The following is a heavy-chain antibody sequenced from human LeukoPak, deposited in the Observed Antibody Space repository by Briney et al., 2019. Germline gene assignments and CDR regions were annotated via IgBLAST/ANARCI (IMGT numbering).Heavy chain of an antibody. V-gene: IGHV1-18*01. CDR1: GYTFTSYG. J-gene: IGHJ5*02. CDR3: ARDLALSSSNTNWFAP. CDR2: ISAYNGNT. D-gene: IGHD6-13*01. Sequence: GASVKVSCKASGYTFTSYGISWVRQAPGQGLEWMGWISAYNGNTNYAQKLQGRVTMTTDTSTSTAYMELRSLRSDDTAVYYCARDLALSSSNTNWFAPWGQGTLVTVSS.